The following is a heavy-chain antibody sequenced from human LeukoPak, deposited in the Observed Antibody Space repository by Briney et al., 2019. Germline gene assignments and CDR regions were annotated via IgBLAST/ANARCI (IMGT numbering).Heavy chain of an antibody. V-gene: IGHV4-59*01. CDR1: GGSISSYC. D-gene: IGHD1-20*01. CDR3: ERDTTTWYTWNDRRVYGMDV. Sequence: SEPLSLTGTGAGGSISSYCWMWIRQPPGKGLEGGVYIYYSGSTNYNPSLKSRVTIAVDTSTNPFSLQMSPVTAADTAVYYCERDTTTWYTWNDRRVYGMDVWGQGTPVTVSS. J-gene: IGHJ6*02. CDR2: IYYSGST.